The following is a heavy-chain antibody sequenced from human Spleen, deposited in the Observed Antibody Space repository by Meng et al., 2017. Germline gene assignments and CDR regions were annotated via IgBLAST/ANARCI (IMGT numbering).Heavy chain of an antibody. CDR1: GGSFSGYY. V-gene: IGHV4-34*01. D-gene: IGHD3-22*01. CDR3: ARCADYDSSALQFNY. J-gene: IGHJ4*02. CDR2: INHSGST. Sequence: SETLSLTCAVYGGSFSGYYWSWIRQPPGKGLEWIGEINHSGSTNYNPSLESRATISVDTSQNNLSLKLSSVPAADSAVYYCARCADYDSSALQFNYWGQGTLVTVSS.